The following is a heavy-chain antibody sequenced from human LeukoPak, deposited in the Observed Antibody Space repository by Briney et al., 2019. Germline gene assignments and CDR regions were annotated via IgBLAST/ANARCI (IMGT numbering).Heavy chain of an antibody. J-gene: IGHJ4*02. CDR3: ARDRQNKDSWSGGDY. CDR1: GFTVSTYW. Sequence: GGSLRLSCAASGFTVSTYWMSWVRPAPGTWLEWVANIKQDGSEKYYVDSVKGRFTISRDNAKNSVYLQMNSLRAEDTAVYYCARDRQNKDSWSGGDYWGQGTLVTVSS. V-gene: IGHV3-7*01. CDR2: IKQDGSEK. D-gene: IGHD3-16*01.